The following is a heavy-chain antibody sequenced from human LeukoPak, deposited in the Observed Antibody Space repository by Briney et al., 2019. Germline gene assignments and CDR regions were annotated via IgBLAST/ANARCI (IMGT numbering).Heavy chain of an antibody. Sequence: SVTLSLTCTVSGGSISSSSYYWGWIRQPPGKGLEWIGSIYYSGSTYYNPSLKSRVTISVDTSKNQFTLKLSSVTAADTAVYYCARHGPVGATGPLSYWGQGTLVTVSS. CDR2: IYYSGST. CDR3: ARHGPVGATGPLSY. V-gene: IGHV4-39*01. CDR1: GGSISSSSYY. J-gene: IGHJ4*02. D-gene: IGHD1-26*01.